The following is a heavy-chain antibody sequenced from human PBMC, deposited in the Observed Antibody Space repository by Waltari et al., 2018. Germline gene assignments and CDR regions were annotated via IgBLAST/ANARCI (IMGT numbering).Heavy chain of an antibody. CDR1: GFTFSSYG. D-gene: IGHD4-17*01. CDR3: AKSKDYADAFDI. V-gene: IGHV3-30*02. J-gene: IGHJ3*02. CDR2: IRYDGSNK. Sequence: QVQLVESGGGVVQPGGSLRLSCAASGFTFSSYGIHWVRQAPGKGLEWVAFIRYDGSNKYYTDSVKGRFTISRDNSKNTLYLQMNSLRAEYTAVYYCAKSKDYADAFDIWGQGTMVTVSS.